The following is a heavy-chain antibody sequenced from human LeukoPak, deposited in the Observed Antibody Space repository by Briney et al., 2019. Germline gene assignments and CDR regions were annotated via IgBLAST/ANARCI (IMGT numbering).Heavy chain of an antibody. Sequence: GGSLRLSCAVSGFTFSKTWMSWVRQAPGKGLEWVANIKVDGSERYYVDSVKGRFTISRDNAKNSLYPQMNSRRAEDTAIYYCARDWNYGFDYWGQGTLVTDSS. CDR1: GFTFSKTW. J-gene: IGHJ4*02. CDR3: ARDWNYGFDY. CDR2: IKVDGSER. V-gene: IGHV3-7*01. D-gene: IGHD1-7*01.